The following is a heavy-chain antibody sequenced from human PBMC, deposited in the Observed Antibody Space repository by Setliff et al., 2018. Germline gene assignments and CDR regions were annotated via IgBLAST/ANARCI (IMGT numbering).Heavy chain of an antibody. CDR2: ISAYTGNT. V-gene: IGHV1-18*01. CDR3: ARINFYVSSGYYYAPDF. Sequence: ASVKVSCKASGYTFTNYGISWVRQAPGQGLEWMGWISAYTGNTYSAQKFQGRLTMTTDTSTTTAYMELRSLRSDDTAVYYCARINFYVSSGYYYAPDFWGQGTLVTVSS. D-gene: IGHD3-22*01. J-gene: IGHJ4*02. CDR1: GYTFTNYG.